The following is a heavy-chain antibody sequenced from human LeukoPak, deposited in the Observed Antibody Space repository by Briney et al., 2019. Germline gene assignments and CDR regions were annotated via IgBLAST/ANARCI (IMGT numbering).Heavy chain of an antibody. CDR2: IYSGGTT. CDR1: GFTVSRNY. CDR3: ARAGYSGYDYIVDY. V-gene: IGHV3-53*01. D-gene: IGHD5-12*01. Sequence: GGSLRLSCAASGFTVSRNYMSWVRQAPGKELEWVSVIYSGGTTYYADSVKRRFTISRDNSKNTLYLQMNSLRAEDTAVYYCARAGYSGYDYIVDYWGQGTLVTVSS. J-gene: IGHJ4*02.